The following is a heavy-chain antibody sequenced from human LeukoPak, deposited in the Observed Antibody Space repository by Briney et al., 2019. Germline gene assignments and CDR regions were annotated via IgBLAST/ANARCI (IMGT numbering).Heavy chain of an antibody. D-gene: IGHD2-15*01. CDR2: ISYDGSNK. V-gene: IGHV3-30*03. CDR3: ARGVVYDC. Sequence: GGSLRLSCAASGFTFSSYGMHWVRQAPGKGLEWVAVISYDGSNKYYADSVKGRFTISRDNSKNTLYLQMNSLKAEDTARYYCARGVVYDCWGQGILVTVSS. J-gene: IGHJ4*02. CDR1: GFTFSSYG.